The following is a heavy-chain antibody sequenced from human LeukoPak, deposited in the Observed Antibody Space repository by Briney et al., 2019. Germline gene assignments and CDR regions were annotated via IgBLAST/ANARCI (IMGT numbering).Heavy chain of an antibody. D-gene: IGHD5-24*01. CDR1: GFTFRSHW. Sequence: GGSLRLACVGSGFTFRSHWVNWVRQSPGKGLEWVANIKPDGIDKYYVDSARGRFTVSRDNAKNSAFLQMNSLRAEDTAIYYCAAISAQTFDIWGQGTLVSVSS. CDR2: IKPDGIDK. J-gene: IGHJ3*02. CDR3: AAISAQTFDI. V-gene: IGHV3-7*01.